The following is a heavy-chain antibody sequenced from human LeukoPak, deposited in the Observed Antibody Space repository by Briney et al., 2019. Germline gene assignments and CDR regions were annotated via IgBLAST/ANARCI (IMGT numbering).Heavy chain of an antibody. D-gene: IGHD6-13*01. CDR3: AHRGIAAAEPEYFQH. V-gene: IGHV2-5*01. Sequence: SGPTLVNPTQTLTLTCTFSGFSLSTSGVGVGWIRQPPGKALEWLALIYWNDDKRYSPSLKSRLTITKDTSKNQVVLTMTNMDPVDTATYYCAHRGIAAAEPEYFQHWGQGTLVTASS. CDR2: IYWNDDK. J-gene: IGHJ1*01. CDR1: GFSLSTSGVG.